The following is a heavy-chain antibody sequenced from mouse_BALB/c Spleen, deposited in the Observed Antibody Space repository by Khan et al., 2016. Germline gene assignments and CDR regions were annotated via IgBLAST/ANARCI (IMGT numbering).Heavy chain of an antibody. J-gene: IGHJ3*01. V-gene: IGHV1-7*01. CDR1: GYTFTSYW. Sequence: QVQLQQSGAELAKPGASVKMSCKASGYTFTSYWMHWVKQRPGQGLEWIGYINPSTGYTEYNQKFKDKATLTADKSSSTAYMQLSSLTSEDSAVYYCARRSTGFAYWSQGTPVTVSA. CDR3: ARRSTGFAY. CDR2: INPSTGYT.